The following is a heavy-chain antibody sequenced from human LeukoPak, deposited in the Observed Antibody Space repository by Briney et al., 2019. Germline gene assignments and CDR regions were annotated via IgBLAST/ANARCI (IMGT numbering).Heavy chain of an antibody. CDR2: IYYSGST. CDR3: ARELGYSSSSDAFDI. D-gene: IGHD6-6*01. Sequence: SQTLSLTCTVSGGSISSGGYYWSWIRQPPGKGLEWIGYIYYSGSTNYNPSLKSRVTISVDTSKNQFSLKLSSVTAADTAVYYCARELGYSSSSDAFDIWGQGTMVTVSS. J-gene: IGHJ3*02. CDR1: GGSISSGGYY. V-gene: IGHV4-61*08.